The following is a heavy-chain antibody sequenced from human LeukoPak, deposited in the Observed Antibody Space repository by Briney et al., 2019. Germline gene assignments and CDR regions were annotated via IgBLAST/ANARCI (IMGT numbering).Heavy chain of an antibody. CDR1: GFNLSSYG. V-gene: IGHV3-30*18. CDR3: AKDSDYYDSSWFDY. J-gene: IGHJ4*02. Sequence: LRLSSAGSGFNLSSYGMHMVRQAPGKGLGWVGVISYDGSNKYYADSVKGRFTISRDNSKNTLYLQMNSLRAEDTAVYYCAKDSDYYDSSWFDYWGQGTLVTVST. D-gene: IGHD3-22*01. CDR2: ISYDGSNK.